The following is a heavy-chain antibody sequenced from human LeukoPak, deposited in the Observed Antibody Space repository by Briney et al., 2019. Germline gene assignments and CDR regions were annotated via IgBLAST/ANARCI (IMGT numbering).Heavy chain of an antibody. V-gene: IGHV4-59*01. J-gene: IGHJ4*02. CDR3: AREGPSGGKWLVFDY. CDR1: DGSISPYY. Sequence: SETLSLTCAVSDGSISPYYWTWIRQPPGKGLEWIGYIYYSGSTNYNPSLKSRVTISVDTSKNQFSLKLTSVTAADTAMYYCAREGPSGGKWLVFDYWGQGTLVTVSS. D-gene: IGHD1-26*01. CDR2: IYYSGST.